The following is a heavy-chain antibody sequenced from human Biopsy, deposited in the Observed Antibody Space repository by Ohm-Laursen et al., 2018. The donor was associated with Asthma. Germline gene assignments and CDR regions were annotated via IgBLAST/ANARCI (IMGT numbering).Heavy chain of an antibody. D-gene: IGHD6-6*01. CDR1: GDAMCTSGSY. CDR2: IYYSGRT. J-gene: IGHJ2*01. CDR3: ARAVSSSSYWYFDL. Sequence: SETLSLTCIVSGDAMCTSGSYWGWIRQSPEKGLEWIGSIYYSGRTYYNPSLESRFTISADTSKNHFSLKVTSVTAADTAVYYCARAVSSSSYWYFDLWGRGDLVTVSS. V-gene: IGHV4-39*02.